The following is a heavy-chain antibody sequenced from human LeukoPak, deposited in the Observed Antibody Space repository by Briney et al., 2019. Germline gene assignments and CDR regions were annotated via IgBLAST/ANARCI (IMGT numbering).Heavy chain of an antibody. J-gene: IGHJ4*02. D-gene: IGHD2-2*01. CDR1: GFTFSSYG. Sequence: GGSLRLSRAASGFTFSSYGMHWVRQAPGKGLGWVAFIRYDGSNKYYADSVKGGFTISRDNSKNTLYLQMNSPRAEDTAVYYCANTFCSSTSCYGAFDYWGQGTLVTVSS. CDR3: ANTFCSSTSCYGAFDY. CDR2: IRYDGSNK. V-gene: IGHV3-30*02.